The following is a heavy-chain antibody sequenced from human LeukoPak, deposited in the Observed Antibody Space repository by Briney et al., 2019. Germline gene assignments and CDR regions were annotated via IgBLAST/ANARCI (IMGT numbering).Heavy chain of an antibody. D-gene: IGHD2-15*01. CDR1: RFTFDDYA. CDR2: ISWNSGSI. CDR3: ARIEVGYGIDY. V-gene: IGHV3-9*01. Sequence: GRSLRLSCAASRFTFDDYAMHWVRQAPGKGLEWVSGISWNSGSIGYADSVKGRFTISRDNAKNSLYLQMNSLRAEDTAVYYCARIEVGYGIDYWGQGTLVTVSS. J-gene: IGHJ4*02.